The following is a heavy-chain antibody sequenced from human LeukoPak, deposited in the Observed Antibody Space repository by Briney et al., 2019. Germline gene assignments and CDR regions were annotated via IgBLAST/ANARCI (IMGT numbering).Heavy chain of an antibody. J-gene: IGHJ4*02. V-gene: IGHV3-21*01. CDR3: ARDRSLGTVWFAPKRYYYFDY. Sequence: GGSLRLSCAASGFTFSTYSMNWVRQAPGKGLEWVSSIRSSGSYIYYADSVKGRFTISSDNAKNSLYLQMNSLRAEDTAVYYCARDRSLGTVWFAPKRYYYFDYWGQGTLVTVSS. D-gene: IGHD3-10*01. CDR1: GFTFSTYS. CDR2: IRSSGSYI.